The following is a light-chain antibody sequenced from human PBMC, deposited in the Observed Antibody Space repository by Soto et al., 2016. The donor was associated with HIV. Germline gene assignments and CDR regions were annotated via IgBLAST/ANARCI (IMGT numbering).Light chain of an antibody. V-gene: IGLV3-21*04. Sequence: SYVPTRPPSLSVAPGETARVTCGGYNIADRPVLWYQQKPGQAPVLVIYDDSDRPSGIPERFSGSNSGNTATLTISRVEAGDEADFYCQVWDSSSDHPGVFGTGTKVTVL. CDR3: QVWDSSSDHPGV. CDR2: DDS. J-gene: IGLJ1*01. CDR1: NIADRP.